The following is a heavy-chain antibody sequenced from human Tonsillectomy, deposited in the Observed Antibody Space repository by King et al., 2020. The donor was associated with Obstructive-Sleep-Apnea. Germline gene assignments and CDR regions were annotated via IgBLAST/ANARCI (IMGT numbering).Heavy chain of an antibody. J-gene: IGHJ4*02. Sequence: VQLVESGGGVVQPGRSLRLSCAASGFTLSNYSIHCVRQAPGKGRGWVGVLSYAGSNKYYADSVKGRFIISSENSKNTPYLQMNSLRAEDTAVYYCARPIAVTGTAIDYWGQGTLVTVSS. CDR1: GFTLSNYS. CDR3: ARPIAVTGTAIDY. CDR2: LSYAGSNK. D-gene: IGHD6-19*01. V-gene: IGHV3-30-3*01.